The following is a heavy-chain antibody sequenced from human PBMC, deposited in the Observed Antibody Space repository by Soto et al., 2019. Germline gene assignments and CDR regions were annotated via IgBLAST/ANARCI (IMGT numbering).Heavy chain of an antibody. J-gene: IGHJ4*02. CDR1: GYTFTNYA. CDR3: ATDGWNY. D-gene: IGHD2-15*01. V-gene: IGHV1-3*01. Sequence: QVQLVQSGAEVKKPGASVKVSCKASGYTFTNYAMHWVRQAPGQRLEGMGWINAGNGNTKYSQKLQGRVTMTRDTSANTAYMELSSLGSEDTAVYYCATDGWNYWGQGTLVTVSS. CDR2: INAGNGNT.